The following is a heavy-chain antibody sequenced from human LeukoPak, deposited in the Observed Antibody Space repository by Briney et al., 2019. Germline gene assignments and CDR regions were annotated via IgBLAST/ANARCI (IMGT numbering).Heavy chain of an antibody. D-gene: IGHD3-9*01. CDR3: ARDWVRDDILTGDFDY. Sequence: ASVKVSCKASRGTFSSYAISWVRQAPGQGLEWMGWINPNSGGTNYAQKFQGRVTMTRDTSISTAYMELSRLRSDDTAVYYCARDWVRDDILTGDFDYWGQGTLVTVSS. CDR1: RGTFSSYA. V-gene: IGHV1-2*02. CDR2: INPNSGGT. J-gene: IGHJ4*02.